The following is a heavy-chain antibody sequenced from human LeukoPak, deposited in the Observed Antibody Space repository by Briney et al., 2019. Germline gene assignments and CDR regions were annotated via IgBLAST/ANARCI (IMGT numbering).Heavy chain of an antibody. V-gene: IGHV3-21*01. CDR2: ISSSSSYI. Sequence: PGGSLRLSCAASGFTFSSYEMNWVRQAPGKGLEWVSSISSSSSYIYYADSVKGRFTISRDNAKNSLYLQMNSLRAEDTAVYYCARDSSPRGNWNEFDYWGQGTLVTVSS. CDR3: ARDSSPRGNWNEFDY. D-gene: IGHD1-1*01. CDR1: GFTFSSYE. J-gene: IGHJ4*02.